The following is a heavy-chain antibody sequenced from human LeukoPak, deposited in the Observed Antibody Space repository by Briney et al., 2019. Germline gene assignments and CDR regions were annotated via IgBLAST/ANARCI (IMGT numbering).Heavy chain of an antibody. CDR1: GGSISSHY. J-gene: IGHJ4*02. Sequence: SETLSLTCTVSGGSISSHYWSWIRQPPGKGLEWIGYIYYSGSTNYNASLKSRVTISVDTSKSQFSLILSSVTAADTAVYYCARGPLQLIRGYSYGYPFDYWGQGTLVTVSS. V-gene: IGHV4-59*11. CDR3: ARGPLQLIRGYSYGYPFDY. CDR2: IYYSGST. D-gene: IGHD5-18*01.